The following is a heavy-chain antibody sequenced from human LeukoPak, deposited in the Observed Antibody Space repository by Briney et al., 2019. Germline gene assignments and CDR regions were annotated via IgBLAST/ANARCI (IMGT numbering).Heavy chain of an antibody. CDR3: ARMEYSSSWYSP. Sequence: PGGSLRLSCAASGFSFSDYYMSWIRQAPGKGLGWVSYISSSSSYTNYADSVKGRFTISRDNAMNSLYLQMNSLRAEDTAVYYCARMEYSSSWYSPWGQGTMVTVSS. J-gene: IGHJ3*01. D-gene: IGHD6-13*01. CDR2: ISSSSSYT. V-gene: IGHV3-11*06. CDR1: GFSFSDYY.